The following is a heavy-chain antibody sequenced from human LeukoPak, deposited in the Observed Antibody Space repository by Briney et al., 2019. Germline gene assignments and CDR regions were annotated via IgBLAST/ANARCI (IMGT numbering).Heavy chain of an antibody. D-gene: IGHD7-27*01. V-gene: IGHV1-18*01. CDR2: ISAYNDNA. Sequence: ASVKVSCKASGYSFTNYGIGWVRQAPGQGLEWMGWISAYNDNAHYAQGLEGRVTMTSETSTRTAYMELRSLRSDDTAVYYCARSTLGIEFDYWGQGSLVTVSS. CDR3: ARSTLGIEFDY. J-gene: IGHJ4*02. CDR1: GYSFTNYG.